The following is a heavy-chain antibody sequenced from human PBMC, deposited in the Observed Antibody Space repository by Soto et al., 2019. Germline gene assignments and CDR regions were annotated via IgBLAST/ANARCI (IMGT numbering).Heavy chain of an antibody. D-gene: IGHD1-26*01. CDR1: GLTFSSFA. J-gene: IGHJ4*02. Sequence: VQLLDSGGNLIQPGGSLRLSCSASGLTFSSFAMSWVRQAPGKGLEWFSTISASGTDTYYEDSVQGRFIISRDNSKDTLFLQMNSLRLEDKAMYFCEKGGASYYGIFDAWGQGPLVTVSS. CDR2: ISASGTDT. V-gene: IGHV3-23*01. CDR3: EKGGASYYGIFDA.